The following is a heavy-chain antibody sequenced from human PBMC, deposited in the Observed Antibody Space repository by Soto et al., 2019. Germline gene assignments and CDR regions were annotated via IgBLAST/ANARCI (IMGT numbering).Heavy chain of an antibody. CDR2: ISPWKGNT. CDR3: ARDLDPSGSYYNDY. J-gene: IGHJ4*02. Sequence: ASVKVSCKASGYNFMPYGVNWVRQAPGQGLEWMGWISPWKGNTNYAQSFQGRVTMTTDTSTSTAYMELRSLTSDDTAVYYCARDLDPSGSYYNDYWGQVPLVPVSP. V-gene: IGHV1-18*04. CDR1: GYNFMPYG. D-gene: IGHD3-10*01.